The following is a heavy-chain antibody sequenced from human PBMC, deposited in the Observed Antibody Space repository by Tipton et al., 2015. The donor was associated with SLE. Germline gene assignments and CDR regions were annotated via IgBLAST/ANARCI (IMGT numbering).Heavy chain of an antibody. J-gene: IGHJ4*02. CDR1: GGSISSYY. CDR2: IYYSGST. Sequence: TLSLTCTVSGGSISSYYWSWIRQPPGKGLEWIGYIYYSGSTNYNPSLKSRVTISVDTSKNQFSLKLSSVTAADTAVYYCARVPGQLWPWDYWGQGTLVTVSS. V-gene: IGHV4-59*01. CDR3: ARVPGQLWPWDY. D-gene: IGHD5-18*01.